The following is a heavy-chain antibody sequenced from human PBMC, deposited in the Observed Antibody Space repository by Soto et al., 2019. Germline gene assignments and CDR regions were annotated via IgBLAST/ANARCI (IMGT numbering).Heavy chain of an antibody. V-gene: IGHV2-5*02. CDR1: GFSLSTSRLG. Sequence: SVPTLVNPTQTLTLTCSFSGFSLSTSRLGVAWIRQPPGKALEWLAIIYWDDDRRYSPSLKTRLAITKDTSKNQVVLTMTNLDPGDTAAYYCAHIMITWGGVSALDAFDMWGQGTMVTVSS. CDR2: IYWDDDR. D-gene: IGHD3-16*01. CDR3: AHIMITWGGVSALDAFDM. J-gene: IGHJ3*02.